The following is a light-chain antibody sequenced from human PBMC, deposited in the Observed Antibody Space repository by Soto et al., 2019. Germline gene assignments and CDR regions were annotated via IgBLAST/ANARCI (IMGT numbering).Light chain of an antibody. CDR3: QHRTNWPA. CDR2: DAS. V-gene: IGKV3D-20*02. Sequence: EIIMTQSPATLSVSPGEGATLSCRASQSVSSSYLAWYQQKPGQAPRLLIYDASARATGIPARFSGSGSGTDFTLTISSLEPEDFAVYYCQHRTNWPAFGGGTKVDIK. J-gene: IGKJ4*01. CDR1: QSVSSSY.